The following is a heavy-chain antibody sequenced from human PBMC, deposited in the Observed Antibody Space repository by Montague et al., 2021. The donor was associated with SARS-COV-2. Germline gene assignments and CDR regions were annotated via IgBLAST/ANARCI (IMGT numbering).Heavy chain of an antibody. CDR3: ARAGDFGYGSGSYAGGFDY. V-gene: IGHV3-48*03. D-gene: IGHD3-10*01. J-gene: IGHJ4*02. CDR1: GFTFSSYE. Sequence: SLRLSGAASGFTFSSYEMNWVRQAPGKGLEWVSYISSSGSTIYYSDSVXGRFTISRDNAKNSLYLQMNSLRAEDTAVYYCARAGDFGYGSGSYAGGFDYWGQGTLVTVSS. CDR2: ISSSGSTI.